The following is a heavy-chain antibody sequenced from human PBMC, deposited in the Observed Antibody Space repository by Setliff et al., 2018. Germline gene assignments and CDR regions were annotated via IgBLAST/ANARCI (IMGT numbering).Heavy chain of an antibody. Sequence: PSETLSLTCTVSGGSISSGSYYWSWIRQPAGKGLEWIGRIYTSGSTNYNPSLKSRVTISVDTSKNQFSLKLSSVTAADTAVYYCARGGYYNFWSGYSDYWGQGTLVTVSS. V-gene: IGHV4-61*02. J-gene: IGHJ4*02. CDR3: ARGGYYNFWSGYSDY. CDR1: GGSISSGSYY. CDR2: IYTSGST. D-gene: IGHD3-3*01.